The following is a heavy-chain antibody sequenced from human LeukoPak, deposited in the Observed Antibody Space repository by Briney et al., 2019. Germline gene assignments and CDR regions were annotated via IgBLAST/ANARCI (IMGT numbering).Heavy chain of an antibody. Sequence: SETLSLTCTVSGGSISSSSYYWGWIRQPPGKGLEWIGSIYYSGSTNYNPSLKSRVTISVDTSKNQFSLKLSSVTAADTAVYYCARERYCSSTSCHDDAFDIWGQGTMVTVSS. V-gene: IGHV4-39*07. CDR3: ARERYCSSTSCHDDAFDI. CDR2: IYYSGST. CDR1: GGSISSSSYY. J-gene: IGHJ3*02. D-gene: IGHD2-2*01.